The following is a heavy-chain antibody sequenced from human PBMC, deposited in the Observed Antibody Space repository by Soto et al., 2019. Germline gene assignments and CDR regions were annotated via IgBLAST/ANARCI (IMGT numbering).Heavy chain of an antibody. CDR3: ARDLAKGGGSAGFDY. CDR1: GYTFTVYY. V-gene: IGHV1-2*02. Sequence: ASVKVSCKASGYTFTVYYMHWVRQAPGQGLEWTGWINPKSGGTMYPQKFQGRVTMTWDTSISTAYMALTRLRSDDTAVYYCARDLAKGGGSAGFDYWGQGTLVTVSS. CDR2: INPKSGGT. J-gene: IGHJ4*02. D-gene: IGHD1-26*01.